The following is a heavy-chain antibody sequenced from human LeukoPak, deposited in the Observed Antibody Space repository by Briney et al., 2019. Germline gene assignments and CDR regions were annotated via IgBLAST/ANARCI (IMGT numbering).Heavy chain of an antibody. CDR3: ARGTAFDI. J-gene: IGHJ3*02. V-gene: IGHV3-23*01. CDR1: GFTFSSYA. CDR2: LSGSGAGT. Sequence: GGSLRLSCAATGFTFSSYAVSWVRQAPGKGLEWVSSLSGSGAGTYYADSVKGRFTISRDSSKNTLYLQMDSLRAEDTAAYYCARGTAFDIWGQGTMVTVSS.